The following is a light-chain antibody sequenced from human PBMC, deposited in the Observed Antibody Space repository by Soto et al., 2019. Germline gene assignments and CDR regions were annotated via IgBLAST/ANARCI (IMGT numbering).Light chain of an antibody. CDR3: QQYGSSPRT. V-gene: IGKV3-20*01. CDR1: QSVGSIY. CDR2: GAS. J-gene: IGKJ1*01. Sequence: DIVLTQSPGTLSLSPGERATLSCRASQSVGSIYLAWYQQKPGQAPRLLIHGASNRASGIPDRFSGSGSGTDFTLTISRLEPEDCAVYYCQQYGSSPRTCGQGTKVEIK.